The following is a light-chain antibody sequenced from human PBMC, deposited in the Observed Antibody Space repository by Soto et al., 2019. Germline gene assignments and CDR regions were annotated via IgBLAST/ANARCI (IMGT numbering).Light chain of an antibody. J-gene: IGKJ1*01. CDR2: SGS. V-gene: IGKV2-28*01. Sequence: DVVLTQSPLSLPVTPGEPASISCRSSQSPLHANGYNYLDWYLQKPGQSPQLLIYSGSNRASGVPDRFRGSGSGTHFTLRISRVEADDVGVYYCMQARQTPPWTFGQGTKVDI. CDR3: MQARQTPPWT. CDR1: QSPLHANGYNY.